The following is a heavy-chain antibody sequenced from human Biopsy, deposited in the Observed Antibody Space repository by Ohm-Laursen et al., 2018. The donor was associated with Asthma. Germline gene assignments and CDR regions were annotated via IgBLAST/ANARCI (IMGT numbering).Heavy chain of an antibody. CDR1: GGTFNTYV. D-gene: IGHD2-2*01. J-gene: IGHJ4*02. CDR3: ARKAGSCISRTCYSLDF. V-gene: IGHV1-69*15. CDR2: INSVFGTT. Sequence: SSVKVSCKSLGGTFNTYVIGWVRQAPGPGLEWMGRINSVFGTTTYPQKFQDRVTITADDSTSTVYMELSSLRSEDTAVYYCARKAGSCISRTCYSLDFWGQGTLVTVSS.